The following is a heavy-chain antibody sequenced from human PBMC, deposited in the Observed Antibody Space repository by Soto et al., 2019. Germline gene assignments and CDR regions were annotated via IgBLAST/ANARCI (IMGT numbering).Heavy chain of an antibody. CDR3: ARAVAVPADFDY. J-gene: IGHJ4*02. CDR2: INARNGNT. CDR1: GYTFTVYA. D-gene: IGHD6-19*01. Sequence: QVQLVQSGAEEKKPGASVKVSCKASGYTFTVYAMHWVRQAPGQRLEWMGWINARNGNTKYSQKFQGRVTITRDTSASTAYMELSSLRSEDTAVYYCARAVAVPADFDYWGQGTLVTVSS. V-gene: IGHV1-3*05.